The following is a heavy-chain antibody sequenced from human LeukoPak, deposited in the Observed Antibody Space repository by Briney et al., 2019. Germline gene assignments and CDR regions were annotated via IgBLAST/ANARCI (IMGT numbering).Heavy chain of an antibody. CDR2: ISYDGSNK. V-gene: IGHV3-30*18. J-gene: IGHJ6*02. Sequence: SGGSLRLSCAASGFTFSSYGMHWVRQAPGKGLEWVAVISYDGSNKYYADSVKGRFTISRDNSKNTLYLQMNSLRAEDTAVYYCAKDLGEYGDYGTPSSVDYGMDVWGQGTTVTVSS. CDR1: GFTFSSYG. CDR3: AKDLGEYGDYGTPSSVDYGMDV. D-gene: IGHD4-17*01.